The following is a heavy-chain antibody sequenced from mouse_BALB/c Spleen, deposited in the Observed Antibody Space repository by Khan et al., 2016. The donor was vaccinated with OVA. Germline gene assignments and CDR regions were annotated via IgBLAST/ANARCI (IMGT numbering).Heavy chain of an antibody. CDR2: INPNNGDT. CDR3: ARGLFDV. V-gene: IGHV1-26*01. J-gene: IGHJ1*01. CDR1: GYTFTDYY. Sequence: EVQLKQSGPELVKPGASVKMSCKASGYTFTDYYMKWLKQSHGKSLEWIGDINPNNGDTFYNQKFKDKATLTVDKSSSTAYMQLNSLTSEDSAVYYCARGLFDVWGAGTTVTVSS.